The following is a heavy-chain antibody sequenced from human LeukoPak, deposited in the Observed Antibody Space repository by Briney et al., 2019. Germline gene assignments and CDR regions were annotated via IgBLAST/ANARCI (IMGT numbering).Heavy chain of an antibody. CDR1: GGSISSHY. CDR2: IYYSGST. J-gene: IGHJ4*02. D-gene: IGHD3-9*01. Sequence: PSETLSLTCTVSGGSISSHYWSWIRQPPGKGLEWIGYIYYSGSTNYNPSLKSRVTISVDTSKNQFSLKLSSVTAADTAVYYCARVGDYVILTGYRQHYFDYWGQGTLVTVSS. CDR3: ARVGDYVILTGYRQHYFDY. V-gene: IGHV4-59*11.